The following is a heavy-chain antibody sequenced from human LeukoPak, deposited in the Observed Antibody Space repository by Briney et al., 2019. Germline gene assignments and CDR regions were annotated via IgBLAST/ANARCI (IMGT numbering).Heavy chain of an antibody. J-gene: IGHJ4*02. CDR1: GFTFSSYW. CDR3: AREGPGEYFDY. CDR2: INQDGSEK. Sequence: GGSLRLSCAASGFTFSSYWMDWVRQAPGKGLEWVANINQDGSEKYYVDSVRGRFTISRDNGKNSLYLQLNSLRAEDTAVYYCAREGPGEYFDYWGQGTLVTVSS. D-gene: IGHD3-10*01. V-gene: IGHV3-7*01.